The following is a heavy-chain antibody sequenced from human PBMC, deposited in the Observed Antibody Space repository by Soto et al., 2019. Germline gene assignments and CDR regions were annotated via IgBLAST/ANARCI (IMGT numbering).Heavy chain of an antibody. CDR1: GFTFSSYA. J-gene: IGHJ4*02. Sequence: GGSLRLSCAASGFTFSSYAIHWVRQAPGKGLEWVAGISNTGNTEHYADSVKGRFTISRDNARNTLYLQMNSLRDEDTAVYYCARSIVRRVRLFNYSGQRTLVTVSS. CDR2: ISNTGNTE. CDR3: ARSIVRRVRLFNY. D-gene: IGHD3-10*01. V-gene: IGHV3-30-3*01.